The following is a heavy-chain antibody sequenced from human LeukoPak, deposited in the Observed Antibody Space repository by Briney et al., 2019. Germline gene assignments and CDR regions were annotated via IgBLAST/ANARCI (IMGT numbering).Heavy chain of an antibody. CDR3: ARGGRGFWSVTKSRYHFDY. V-gene: IGHV4-34*01. CDR2: INHSGST. D-gene: IGHD3-3*01. Sequence: SETLSLTCAVYGGSFSGYYWSWIRQPPGKGLEWVGEINHSGSTNCNPSLKSRVTISVDTSKNQFSLKLSSVTAADTAVYYCARGGRGFWSVTKSRYHFDYWGQGTLVTVSS. J-gene: IGHJ4*02. CDR1: GGSFSGYY.